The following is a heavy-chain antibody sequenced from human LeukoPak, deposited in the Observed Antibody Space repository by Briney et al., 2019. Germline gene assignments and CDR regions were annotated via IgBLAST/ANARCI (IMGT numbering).Heavy chain of an antibody. V-gene: IGHV3-30*02. CDR1: GFTFSSYG. J-gene: IGHJ6*03. CDR3: AKAAPEALYYYMDV. CDR2: IRYDGSNK. Sequence: PGGSLRLSCAASGFTFSSYGMHWVRQAPGKGLEWVAFIRYDGSNKYYADSVKGRFTISRDNSKNTLYLQMNSLRAEDTAVYYCAKAAPEALYYYMDVWGKGTTVTVSS.